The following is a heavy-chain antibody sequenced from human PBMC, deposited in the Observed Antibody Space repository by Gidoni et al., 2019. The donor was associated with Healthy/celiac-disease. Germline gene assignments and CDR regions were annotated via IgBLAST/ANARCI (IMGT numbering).Heavy chain of an antibody. CDR1: GFTFSSYA. D-gene: IGHD5-12*01. V-gene: IGHV3-23*01. CDR2: ISGSGGST. Sequence: CAASGFTFSSYAMSWVRQAPGKGLEWVSAISGSGGSTYYADSVKGRFTISRDNSKNTLYLQMNSLRAEDTAVYYCAKDEGYSGYDFFLYYFDYWGQGTLVTVSS. CDR3: AKDEGYSGYDFFLYYFDY. J-gene: IGHJ4*02.